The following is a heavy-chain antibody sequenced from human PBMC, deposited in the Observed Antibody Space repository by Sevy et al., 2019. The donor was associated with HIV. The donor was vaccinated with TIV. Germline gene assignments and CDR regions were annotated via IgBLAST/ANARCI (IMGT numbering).Heavy chain of an antibody. CDR2: INWNSGSI. CDR3: AKGYDLDY. Sequence: GGSLRLSCAASGFTFNDSAMYWVRQAPGKGLEWVSGINWNSGSIGYGDSVKGRFTIPRDNAKNSLYLQMNSLRVEDTAFYYCAKGYDLDYWGQGTLVTVSS. CDR1: GFTFNDSA. J-gene: IGHJ4*02. D-gene: IGHD3-16*01. V-gene: IGHV3-9*01.